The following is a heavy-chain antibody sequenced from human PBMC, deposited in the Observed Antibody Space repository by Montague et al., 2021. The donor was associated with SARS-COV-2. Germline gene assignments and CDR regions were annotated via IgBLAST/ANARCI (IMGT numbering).Heavy chain of an antibody. D-gene: IGHD5-12*01. CDR1: GGSISSYY. CDR2: IYYSGST. CDR3: ARGAGRGSGYGKYYYYYYGMDV. J-gene: IGHJ6*02. V-gene: IGHV4-59*01. Sequence: SETLSLTCTVSGGSISSYYWSWIRHPPGKGLEWIGHIYYSGSTNYNPSLKSRVTISVYTSKNQFSLKMSSVTAADTAVYYCARGAGRGSGYGKYYYYYYGMDVWGQGATVTVSS.